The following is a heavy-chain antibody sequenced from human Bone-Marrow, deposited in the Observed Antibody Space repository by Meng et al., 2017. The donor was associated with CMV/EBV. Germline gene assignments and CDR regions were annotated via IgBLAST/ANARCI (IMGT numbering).Heavy chain of an antibody. CDR2: ISSSGSTI. D-gene: IGHD7-27*01. CDR3: ARAPATGDDFDY. J-gene: IGHJ4*02. CDR1: GFTFSSYE. Sequence: LSLTCAASGFTFSSYEMNWVRQAPGKGLEWVSYISSSGSTIYYADSVKGRFTISRDNAKNSLYLQMNSLRAEDTAVYYCARAPATGDDFDYWGQGTLVTVSS. V-gene: IGHV3-48*03.